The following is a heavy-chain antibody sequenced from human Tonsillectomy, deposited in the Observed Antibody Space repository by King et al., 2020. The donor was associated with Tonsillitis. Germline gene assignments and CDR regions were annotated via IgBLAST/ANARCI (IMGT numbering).Heavy chain of an antibody. CDR1: GFTFSNSA. CDR3: AKDVQLHSSGWFGVFGS. D-gene: IGHD6-19*01. CDR2: ISASGWVT. Sequence: VQLVESGGGLVQPGGSLRLSCAASGFTFSNSAMNWVRQAPGKGRAWVSSISASGWVTYYADPVKGRFTISRDNSKNTLYLQMNSLRAEDTAIYYCAKDVQLHSSGWFGVFGSWGQGTLVTVSS. J-gene: IGHJ5*02. V-gene: IGHV3-23*04.